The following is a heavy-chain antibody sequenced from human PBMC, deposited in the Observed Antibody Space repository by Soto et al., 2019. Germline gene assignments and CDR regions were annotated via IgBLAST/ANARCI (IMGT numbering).Heavy chain of an antibody. Sequence: GGSLRLSCAASGFTFSSYAMSWVRQAPGKGLEWVSAISGSGGSTYYADSGKGRFTISRDNSKNTLYLQMNSLGAEETAVYCCAGSGFRLELHYWGQGTLVTVSS. J-gene: IGHJ4*02. CDR3: AGSGFRLELHY. V-gene: IGHV3-23*01. D-gene: IGHD1-7*01. CDR2: ISGSGGST. CDR1: GFTFSSYA.